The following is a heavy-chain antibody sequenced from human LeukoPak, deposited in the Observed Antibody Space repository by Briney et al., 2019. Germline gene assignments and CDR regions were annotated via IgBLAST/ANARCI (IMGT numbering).Heavy chain of an antibody. CDR1: GYTFTSYG. V-gene: IGHV1-18*01. Sequence: ASVKVSCKASGYTFTSYGISWVRQAPGQGLEWMGWISAYNGNTNYAQKLQGRVTMTTDTSTSTAYMEPRSLRSDDTAVYYCARDGCGSSTSCTYYYGMDVWGQGTTVTVSS. J-gene: IGHJ6*02. CDR2: ISAYNGNT. CDR3: ARDGCGSSTSCTYYYGMDV. D-gene: IGHD2-2*01.